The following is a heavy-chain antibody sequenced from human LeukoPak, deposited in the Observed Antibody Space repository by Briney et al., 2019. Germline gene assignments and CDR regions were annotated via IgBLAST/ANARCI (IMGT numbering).Heavy chain of an antibody. Sequence: GGSLRLSCTASGFAISVYAMSWLRQPPGKGLEWVSTINANSGTTSYAASVRGRFTISRDNSKNTLYLQLNTLRADDTATYYCAKPISGGLAVTADWFHPWGQGTLVVVSS. CDR3: AKPISGGLAVTADWFHP. J-gene: IGHJ5*01. CDR1: GFAISVYA. D-gene: IGHD6-19*01. V-gene: IGHV3-23*01. CDR2: INANSGTT.